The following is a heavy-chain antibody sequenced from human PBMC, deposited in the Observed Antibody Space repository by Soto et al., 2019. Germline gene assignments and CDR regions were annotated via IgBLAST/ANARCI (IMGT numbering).Heavy chain of an antibody. D-gene: IGHD1-1*01. Sequence: PSETLSLTCAVSGDPISSSKWWTWVRQTPGKGLEWIGKIDQNGITNYNPSLESRVTILKDNSKNQLSLKLTSVTAVDSAVYSCARWNRDYYYCGMDVWRQGATVTFSS. J-gene: IGHJ6*02. CDR3: ARWNRDYYYCGMDV. CDR1: GDPISSSKW. V-gene: IGHV4-4*02. CDR2: IDQNGIT.